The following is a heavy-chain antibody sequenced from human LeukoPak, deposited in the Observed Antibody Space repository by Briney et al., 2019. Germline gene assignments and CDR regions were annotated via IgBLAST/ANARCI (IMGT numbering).Heavy chain of an antibody. V-gene: IGHV3-9*01. CDR1: GFTFDDYA. J-gene: IGHJ4*02. CDR2: ISWNSGSI. D-gene: IGHD1-26*01. CDR3: AKGALQVGATYFDY. Sequence: GGSLRLSCAASGFTFDDYAMHWVRQAPGKGLEWVSGISWNSGSIGYADSVKGRFTISRDNAKNSLYLQMNSLRAEDTALYYCAKGALQVGATYFDYWGQGTLVTVSS.